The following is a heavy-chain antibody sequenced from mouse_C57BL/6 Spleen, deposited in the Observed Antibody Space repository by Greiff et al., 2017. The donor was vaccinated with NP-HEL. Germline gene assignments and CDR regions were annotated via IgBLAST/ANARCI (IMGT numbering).Heavy chain of an antibody. CDR1: GYSITSGYY. V-gene: IGHV3-6*01. Sequence: DVKLVESGPGLVKPSQSLSLTCSVTGYSITSGYYWNWIRQFPGNKLEWMGYISYDGSNNYNPSLKNRISITRDTSKNQFFLKLNSVTTEDTATYYCARESNYVDYWGQGTTLTVSS. J-gene: IGHJ2*01. CDR3: ARESNYVDY. CDR2: ISYDGSN.